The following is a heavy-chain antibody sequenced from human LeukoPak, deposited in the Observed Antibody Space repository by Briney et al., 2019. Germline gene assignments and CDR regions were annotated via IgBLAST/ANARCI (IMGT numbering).Heavy chain of an antibody. CDR1: GFTFDDFA. J-gene: IGHJ6*04. V-gene: IGHV3-9*01. Sequence: PGGSLRLSCAASGFTFDDFAMHWVRQAPGKGLEWVSGISSNSAYIGYADSVKGRFTISRDNAKNSLYLQMNSLRAEDTAVYYCARKAYGLDVWGKGTTVTVSS. CDR2: ISSNSAYI. CDR3: ARKAYGLDV.